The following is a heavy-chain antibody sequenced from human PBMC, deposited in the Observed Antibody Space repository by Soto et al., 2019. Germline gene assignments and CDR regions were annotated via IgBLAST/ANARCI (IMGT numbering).Heavy chain of an antibody. Sequence: SVKVSCKASGGTFSSYAISWVRQAPGQGLEWMGGIIPIFGTANYAQKFQGRVTITADESTSTAYMELSSLRSEDTAVYYCARDKRYYYGMDVWGQGTTVTVSS. CDR3: ARDKRYYYGMDV. J-gene: IGHJ6*02. CDR1: GGTFSSYA. CDR2: IIPIFGTA. V-gene: IGHV1-69*13.